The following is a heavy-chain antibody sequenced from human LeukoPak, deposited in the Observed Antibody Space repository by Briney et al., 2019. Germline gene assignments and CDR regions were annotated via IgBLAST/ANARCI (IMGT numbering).Heavy chain of an antibody. CDR1: GYTFTGYY. CDR2: INPNSGGT. Sequence: ASVKVSCKASGYTFTGYYMHWVRQAPGQGLEWMGWINPNSGGTNYAQKFQGWVTMTRDTSISTAYMELSRLRSDDTAVYYCGSSRSGYDSDYAFDIWGQGTMVTVSS. CDR3: GSSRSGYDSDYAFDI. D-gene: IGHD5-12*01. J-gene: IGHJ3*02. V-gene: IGHV1-2*04.